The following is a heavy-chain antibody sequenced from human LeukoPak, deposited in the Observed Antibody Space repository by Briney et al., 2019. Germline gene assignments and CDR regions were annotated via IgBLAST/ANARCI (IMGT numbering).Heavy chain of an antibody. CDR2: IYPGDSDT. Sequence: GESLKISCKGSGYSFTSYWIGWVRQMPGKGLEWMGIIYPGDSDTRYSPSFQGQVTISADKSISTAYLQWSGLKASDTAMYYCARAPYCSGGSCSFDYWGQGTLVTVSS. V-gene: IGHV5-51*01. J-gene: IGHJ4*02. CDR1: GYSFTSYW. D-gene: IGHD2-15*01. CDR3: ARAPYCSGGSCSFDY.